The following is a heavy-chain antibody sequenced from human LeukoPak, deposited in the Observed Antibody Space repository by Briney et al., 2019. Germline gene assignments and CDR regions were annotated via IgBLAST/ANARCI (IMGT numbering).Heavy chain of an antibody. Sequence: GASVKVSCKASGYTFTSYGISWVRQAPGQGLEWMGWISAYNGNTNYAQKPQGRVTMTTDTSTSTAYMELRSLRSDDTAVYYCARDHEDIVVVPAAQNAFDIWGQGTMVTVSS. V-gene: IGHV1-18*01. CDR3: ARDHEDIVVVPAAQNAFDI. CDR1: GYTFTSYG. D-gene: IGHD2-2*01. J-gene: IGHJ3*02. CDR2: ISAYNGNT.